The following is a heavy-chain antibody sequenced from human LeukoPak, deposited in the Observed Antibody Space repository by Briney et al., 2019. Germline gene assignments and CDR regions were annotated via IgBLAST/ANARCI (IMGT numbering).Heavy chain of an antibody. J-gene: IGHJ4*02. CDR1: GHTFTSYD. V-gene: IGHV1-18*01. Sequence: ASVKVSCDASGHTFTSYDISWVRRPPGQGFEEMVWISAHNGNTNYAQKFRRRLTITTDTYTSTAYMELRSLRSDDTAVYYCARGNWNCDYWGQGTLVTVSS. CDR2: ISAHNGNT. D-gene: IGHD1-7*01. CDR3: ARGNWNCDY.